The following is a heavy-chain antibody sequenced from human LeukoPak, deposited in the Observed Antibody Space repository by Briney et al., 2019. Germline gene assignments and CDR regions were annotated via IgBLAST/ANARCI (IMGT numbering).Heavy chain of an antibody. CDR3: ARVLGDYYGMDV. V-gene: IGHV4-34*01. Sequence: SETLSLTCAVYGGSFSGYYWSWIRQSPGKGLEWIGEINHSGSTNYNPSLKSRVTISVDTSKNQFSLKLSSVTAADTAVYYCARVLGDYYGMDVWGQGTTVTVSS. J-gene: IGHJ6*02. D-gene: IGHD1-1*01. CDR1: GGSFSGYY. CDR2: INHSGST.